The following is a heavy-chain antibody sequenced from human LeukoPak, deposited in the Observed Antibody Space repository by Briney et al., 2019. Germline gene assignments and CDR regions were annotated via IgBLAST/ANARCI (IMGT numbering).Heavy chain of an antibody. D-gene: IGHD3-10*01. CDR2: IYYSGST. CDR1: GGSISSYY. CDR3: ARRPYGSGSYSIYFDY. V-gene: IGHV4-59*08. Sequence: PSETLSLTCTVSGGSISSYYWSWIRQPPGKGLEWIGYIYYSGSTNYNPSLQSRVTISVDTSKNKFSLKLSSVTAADTAVYYCARRPYGSGSYSIYFDYWGQGTLVTVSS. J-gene: IGHJ4*02.